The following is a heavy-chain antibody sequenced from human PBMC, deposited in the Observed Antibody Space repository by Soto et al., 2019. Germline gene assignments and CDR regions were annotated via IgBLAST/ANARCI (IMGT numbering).Heavy chain of an antibody. CDR1: GFTFTSSA. D-gene: IGHD3-22*01. CDR3: AVNSPYYYDSSGYRGY. J-gene: IGHJ4*02. CDR2: IVVGSGNT. Sequence: ASVKVSCKASGFTFTSSAVQWVRQARGQRLEWIGWIVVGSGNTNYAQKFQERVTITRDMSTSTAYMELSSLRSEDTAVYYCAVNSPYYYDSSGYRGYWGQGTLVTVSS. V-gene: IGHV1-58*01.